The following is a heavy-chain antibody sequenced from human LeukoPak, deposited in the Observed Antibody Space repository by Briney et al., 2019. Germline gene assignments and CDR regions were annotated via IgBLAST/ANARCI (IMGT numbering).Heavy chain of an antibody. V-gene: IGHV5-51*01. CDR2: IYPGDSDT. CDR3: ARQLRPPLVHYYDSSEHAFDI. CDR1: GYSFTSYW. Sequence: GESLKISCKGSGYSFTSYWIGWVRQMPGKGLEWMGIIYPGDSDTRYSPSFQGQVTISADKSISTAYLQWSSLKASDTAMYYCARQLRPPLVHYYDSSEHAFDIWGQGTMVTVSS. J-gene: IGHJ3*02. D-gene: IGHD3-22*01.